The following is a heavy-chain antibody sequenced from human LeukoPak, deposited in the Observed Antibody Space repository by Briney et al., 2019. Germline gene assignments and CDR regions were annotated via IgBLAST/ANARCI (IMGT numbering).Heavy chain of an antibody. Sequence: GGSLRLSCAASGFTFSSYGMHWVRQAPGKGLEWVAFIRYDGSNKYYADSVKGRFTISRDNAKNSLYLQMNSLRAEDTAVYYCARDRLGSSGWYWWGQGTLVTVSS. CDR2: IRYDGSNK. CDR1: GFTFSSYG. D-gene: IGHD6-19*01. V-gene: IGHV3-30*02. CDR3: ARDRLGSSGWYW. J-gene: IGHJ4*02.